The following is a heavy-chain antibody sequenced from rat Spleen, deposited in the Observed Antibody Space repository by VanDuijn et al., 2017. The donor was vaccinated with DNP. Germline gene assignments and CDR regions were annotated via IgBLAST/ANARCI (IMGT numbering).Heavy chain of an antibody. V-gene: IGHV5-19*01. J-gene: IGHJ2*01. CDR2: ISTNGGTT. D-gene: IGHD4-2*01. CDR3: TRATGFDY. CDR1: GFTFSNYA. Sequence: EVQLVEPGGGLVQPGRSLKLSCAASGFTFSNYAMHWIRQAPTKGLEWFANISTNGGTTYYRDSVRGRFTISRDNAEGTLFLQMNSLRSEDTATYYCTRATGFDYWGQGVMVTVSS.